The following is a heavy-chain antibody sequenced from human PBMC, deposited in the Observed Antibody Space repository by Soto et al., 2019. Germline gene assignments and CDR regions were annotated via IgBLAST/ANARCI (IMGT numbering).Heavy chain of an antibody. D-gene: IGHD3-22*01. J-gene: IGHJ5*02. V-gene: IGHV4-34*01. CDR1: GGSFSGYY. CDR2: INHSGST. CDR3: ARAAKMIVRHWFDP. Sequence: QVQLQQWGAGLLKPSETLSLTCAVYGGSFSGYYWSWIRQPPGKGLEWIGEINHSGSTNYNPSLKSRVTISVDTSKNQFSLKLSSVTAADTAVYYCARAAKMIVRHWFDPWGQGTLVTVSS.